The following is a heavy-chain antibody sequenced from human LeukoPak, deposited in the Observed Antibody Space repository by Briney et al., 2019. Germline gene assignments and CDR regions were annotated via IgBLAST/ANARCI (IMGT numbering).Heavy chain of an antibody. D-gene: IGHD2/OR15-2a*01. CDR2: ISDSGSST. V-gene: IGHV3-23*01. CDR3: AKDSYSSNRPYYFDY. J-gene: IGHJ4*02. Sequence: GGSLGLSCAASGFTFSSYAMSWVRQAPGKGLEWVSGISDSGSSTNYAASVKGRFTIARDNSKNTLYLQMNSLRAEDTAEYYCAKDSYSSNRPYYFDYWGQGTLVTVSS. CDR1: GFTFSSYA.